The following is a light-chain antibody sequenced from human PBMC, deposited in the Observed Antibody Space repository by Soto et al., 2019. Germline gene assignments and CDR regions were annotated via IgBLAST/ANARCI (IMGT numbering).Light chain of an antibody. CDR1: SSDVGGYNY. CDR2: EVS. J-gene: IGLJ1*01. Sequence: QSALTQPASVSGSPGQSITISCTGNSSDVGGYNYVSWYQHHPGKAPKLMIYEVSNRPSGVSNRFSGSKSGNTASLTISGLQAEDEADYYCSSYTSSSTPYVFGTGTKLTVL. CDR3: SSYTSSSTPYV. V-gene: IGLV2-14*01.